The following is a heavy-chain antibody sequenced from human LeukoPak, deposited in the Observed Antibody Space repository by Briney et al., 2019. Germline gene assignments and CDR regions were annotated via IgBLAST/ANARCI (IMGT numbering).Heavy chain of an antibody. V-gene: IGHV4-4*07. CDR3: ARELRGYSSGWHYFDY. CDR1: GGSISSYY. Sequence: SETLSLTCTVSGGSISSYYWSWIRQPAGKGLEWIGRIYTSGSTNYNPSLKSRVTMSVDTSKNQFSLKLSSVTAADTAVYYCARELRGYSSGWHYFDYWGQGTLVTVSS. J-gene: IGHJ4*02. CDR2: IYTSGST. D-gene: IGHD6-19*01.